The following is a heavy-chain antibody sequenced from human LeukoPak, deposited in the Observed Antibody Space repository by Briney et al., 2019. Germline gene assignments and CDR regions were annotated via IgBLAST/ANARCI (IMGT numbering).Heavy chain of an antibody. CDR2: INHSGST. CDR3: ARVTTVVTSADY. D-gene: IGHD4-23*01. V-gene: IGHV4-39*07. CDR1: GGSISSSSYY. Sequence: SETLSLTCTVSGGSISSSSYYWGWIRQPPGKGLEWIGEINHSGSTNYNPSLKSRVTISVDTSKNQFSLKLSSVTAADTAVYYCARVTTVVTSADYWGQGTLVTVSS. J-gene: IGHJ4*02.